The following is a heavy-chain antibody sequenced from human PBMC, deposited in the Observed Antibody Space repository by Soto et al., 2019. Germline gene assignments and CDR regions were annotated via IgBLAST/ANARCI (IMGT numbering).Heavy chain of an antibody. D-gene: IGHD3-3*02. CDR3: ARDRQYYPFWSGYQNEGPYGMDV. Sequence: QVQLQQWGAGLLKPSETLSLTCAVYGGSFSDYYWTWIRQAPGKGLEWIGEINHSGGTNYNSSLKSRVIISVDTSTNQLSLMLYSVTAAGTAVYYCARDRQYYPFWSGYQNEGPYGMDVWGQGTTVTVSS. J-gene: IGHJ6*02. CDR2: INHSGGT. CDR1: GGSFSDYY. V-gene: IGHV4-34*02.